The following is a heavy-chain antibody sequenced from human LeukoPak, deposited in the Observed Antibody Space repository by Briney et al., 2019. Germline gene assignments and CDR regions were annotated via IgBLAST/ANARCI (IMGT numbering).Heavy chain of an antibody. CDR2: INSDESST. CDR1: GFTFRSYW. J-gene: IGHJ4*02. V-gene: IGHV3-74*01. Sequence: GGSLRLSCATSGFTFRSYWMHWVRHAPGKGLVWVSRINSDESSTSYADSVKGRFTISRDNAKNTLYLQMNSLRAEDTAVYYCARAGVVGATPFDYWGQGTLVTVSS. D-gene: IGHD5-12*01. CDR3: ARAGVVGATPFDY.